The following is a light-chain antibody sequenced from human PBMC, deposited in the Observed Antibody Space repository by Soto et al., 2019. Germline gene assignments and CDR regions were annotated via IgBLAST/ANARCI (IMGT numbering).Light chain of an antibody. CDR3: QSYDSSLSGRGGV. Sequence: QSVLTQPPSVSGAPGQRVTISCTGSSSNIGAGYDVHWYQQLPGTAPKLLIYGNSNRPSGVPDRFSGSKSGTSASLAITGLQDEDEADYYCQSYDSSLSGRGGVFGGGTKVTVL. V-gene: IGLV1-40*01. CDR1: SSNIGAGYD. J-gene: IGLJ2*01. CDR2: GNS.